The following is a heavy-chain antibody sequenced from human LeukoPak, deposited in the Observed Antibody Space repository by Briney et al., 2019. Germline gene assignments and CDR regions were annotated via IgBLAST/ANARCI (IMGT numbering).Heavy chain of an antibody. V-gene: IGHV3-30*04. CDR3: ARDEITDYMDV. Sequence: GGSLRLSCAASGFTSSSYAMHWVRQAPGKGLEWVAVISYDGSNKYYADSVKGRFTISRDNAKNSLYLQMNSLRTEDTAVYYCARDEITDYMDVWGKGTTVTVSS. CDR1: GFTSSSYA. CDR2: ISYDGSNK. J-gene: IGHJ6*03. D-gene: IGHD5-24*01.